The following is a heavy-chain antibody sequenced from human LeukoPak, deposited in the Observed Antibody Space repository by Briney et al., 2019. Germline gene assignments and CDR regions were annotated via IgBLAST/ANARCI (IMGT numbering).Heavy chain of an antibody. J-gene: IGHJ4*02. CDR3: ARDIVVVPAALDY. V-gene: IGHV3-30-3*01. CDR2: ISYDGSNK. D-gene: IGHD2-2*01. Sequence: GGSLRLSCAASGFTVSSTYMSWVRQAPGKGLEWVAVISYDGSNKYYADSVKGRFTISRDNSKNTLYLQMNSLRAEDTAVYYCARDIVVVPAALDYWGQGTLVTVSS. CDR1: GFTVSSTY.